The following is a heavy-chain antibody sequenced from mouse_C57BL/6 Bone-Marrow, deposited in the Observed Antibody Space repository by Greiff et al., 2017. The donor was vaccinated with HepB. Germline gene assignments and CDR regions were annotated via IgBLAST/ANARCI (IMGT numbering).Heavy chain of an antibody. CDR1: GYSITSGYD. V-gene: IGHV3-1*01. CDR2: ISYSGST. CDR3: ARGYYGYDGGYAMDY. J-gene: IGHJ4*01. Sequence: DVKLQESGPGMVKPSQSLSLTCTVTGYSITSGYDWHWIRHFPGNKLEWMGYISYSGSTNYNPSLKSRISITHDTSKNHFFLKLNSVTTEDTATYYCARGYYGYDGGYAMDYWGQGTSVTVSS. D-gene: IGHD2-2*01.